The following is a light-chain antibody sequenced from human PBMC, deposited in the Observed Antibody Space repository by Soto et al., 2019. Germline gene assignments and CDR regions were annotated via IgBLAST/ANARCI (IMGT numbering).Light chain of an antibody. CDR2: DIR. Sequence: QCALTQAASVSGSPGQSITISCTGTSSDVGGYKYVSWYQQHPGKAPKLMIYDIRNRPSGVSNRFSGSKSGNTASLTISGLQAEDEADYYCSSYTSSSTRVFGTGTKVTVL. J-gene: IGLJ1*01. CDR3: SSYTSSSTRV. CDR1: SSDVGGYKY. V-gene: IGLV2-14*03.